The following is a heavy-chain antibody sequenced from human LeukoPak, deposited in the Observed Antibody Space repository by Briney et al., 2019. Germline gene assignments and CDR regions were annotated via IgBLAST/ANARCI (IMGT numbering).Heavy chain of an antibody. CDR2: MNPNSGNT. J-gene: IGHJ4*02. Sequence: ASVKVSCKASGYTFTSYDINWVRQATGQGLEWMGWMNPNSGNTGYAQKFQGRVTITADESTSTAYMELSSLRSEDTAVYYCARDDYGSGGNDYWGQGTLVTVSS. D-gene: IGHD3-10*01. V-gene: IGHV1-8*01. CDR3: ARDDYGSGGNDY. CDR1: GYTFTSYD.